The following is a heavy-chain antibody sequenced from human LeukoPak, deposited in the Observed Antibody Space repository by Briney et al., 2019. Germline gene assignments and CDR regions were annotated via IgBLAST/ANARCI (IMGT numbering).Heavy chain of an antibody. CDR2: ISGNADNT. V-gene: IGHV3-23*01. Sequence: GASLRLSCAASGFTFSSYAMSWVRQAPGKGLEWVSTISGNADNTYYADSVKGRFTISRDNSRNTLYLQMNSLRAEDTAVYFCAKVSGECLPLHYFDNWGQEPLAPVSS. CDR3: AKVSGECLPLHYFDN. D-gene: IGHD3-16*01. CDR1: GFTFSSYA. J-gene: IGHJ4*02.